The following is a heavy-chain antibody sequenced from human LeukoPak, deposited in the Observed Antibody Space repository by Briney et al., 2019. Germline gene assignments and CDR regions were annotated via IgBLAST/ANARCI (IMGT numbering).Heavy chain of an antibody. D-gene: IGHD5-24*01. CDR1: GYTFTSYD. Sequence: ASXXXXXKASGYTFTSYDINWVGQATGQGREWMGWMNPKSGKTGYAQKFQGRGTITRNTDIRTAYMELSSLRSEDTAVYYCARGLSRWLLTYYFDYWGQGTLVTVSS. J-gene: IGHJ4*02. CDR3: ARGLSRWLLTYYFDY. CDR2: MNPKSGKT. V-gene: IGHV1-8*01.